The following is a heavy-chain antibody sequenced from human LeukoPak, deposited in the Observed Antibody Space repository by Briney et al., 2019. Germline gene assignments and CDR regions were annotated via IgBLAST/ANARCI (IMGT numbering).Heavy chain of an antibody. V-gene: IGHV3-48*03. CDR3: ARGLTGSEYFQH. D-gene: IGHD3-16*01. CDR1: GFTFSSYE. J-gene: IGHJ1*01. CDR2: ISSSGSTI. Sequence: GGPLRLSCAASGFTFSSYEMNWVRQAPGKGLEWVSYISSSGSTIYYADSVKGRFTISRDNAKNSLYLQMNSLRAEDTAVYYCARGLTGSEYFQHWGQGTLVTVSS.